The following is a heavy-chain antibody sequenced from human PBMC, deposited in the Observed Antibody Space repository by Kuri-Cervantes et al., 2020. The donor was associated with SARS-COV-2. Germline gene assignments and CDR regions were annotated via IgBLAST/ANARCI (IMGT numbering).Heavy chain of an antibody. CDR2: IYHSGST. J-gene: IGHJ4*02. V-gene: IGHV4-38-2*02. CDR1: GYSISSGYH. CDR3: VRERDGFDY. Sequence: SQTLSLTCAVSGYSISSGYHWGWIRQPPGKGLEWIGSIYHSGSTYYNPSLKSRVTISVDTSKNQFSLKLSSVTAADTAVYYCVRERDGFDYWGQGTLVTVSS.